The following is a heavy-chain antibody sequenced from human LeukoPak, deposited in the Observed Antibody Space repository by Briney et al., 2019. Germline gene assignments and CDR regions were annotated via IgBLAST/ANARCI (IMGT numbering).Heavy chain of an antibody. D-gene: IGHD4-17*01. V-gene: IGHV3-21*01. Sequence: GGSLRLSCAAXGFXXXXXXMNWVRQAPXXGXXXXSSISSSSSYIYYADSVKGRFTISRDNAKNSLYLQMNSLRVEDTAVYYCASAEGDGDSYFDYWGQGTLVTVSS. CDR2: ISSSSSYI. J-gene: IGHJ4*02. CDR1: GFXXXXXX. CDR3: ASAEGDGDSYFDY.